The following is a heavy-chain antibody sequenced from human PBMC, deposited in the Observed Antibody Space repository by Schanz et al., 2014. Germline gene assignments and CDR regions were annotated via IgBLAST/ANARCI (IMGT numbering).Heavy chain of an antibody. CDR3: ARGNTIFGVVILGWLDP. D-gene: IGHD3-3*01. CDR1: GGTFSNYN. V-gene: IGHV1-69*08. CDR2: IIPNLGSA. Sequence: QVQLVQSGAEVKKPGSSVKVSCKASGGTFSNYNIYWVRQAPGQGLEWMGRIIPNLGSANYAQKFQGRVTITADKSTSTVYMELSSLRSEDTAIYYCARGNTIFGVVILGWLDPWGQGTLVTVSS. J-gene: IGHJ5*02.